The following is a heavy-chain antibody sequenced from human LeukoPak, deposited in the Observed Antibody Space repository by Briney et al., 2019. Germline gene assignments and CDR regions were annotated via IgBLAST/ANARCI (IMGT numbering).Heavy chain of an antibody. V-gene: IGHV3-48*03. CDR2: ISSSGSTI. J-gene: IGHJ4*02. CDR1: GFTFSSYE. Sequence: PGGSLRLSCAASGFTFSSYEMNWVRQAPGKGLEWVSYISSSGSTIYYADSVKGRFTISRDNSKNTLYLQMNSLRAEDTAVYYCAKGWRTAFDYWGQGALVTVSS. D-gene: IGHD3-3*01. CDR3: AKGWRTAFDY.